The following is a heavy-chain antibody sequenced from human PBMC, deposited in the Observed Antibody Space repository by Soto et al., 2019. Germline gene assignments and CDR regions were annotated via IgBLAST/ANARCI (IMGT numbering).Heavy chain of an antibody. CDR2: ISYDGSNK. Sequence: QVQLVESGGGVVQPGRSLRLSCAASGFTFSSYAMHWVRQAPGKGLEWVAVISYDGSNKYYADSVKGRFTISRDNSKNTLYLQMNSLRAEDTAVYYCARDPYRGSYPGHFDYWGQGTLVTVSS. D-gene: IGHD1-26*01. V-gene: IGHV3-30-3*01. J-gene: IGHJ4*02. CDR1: GFTFSSYA. CDR3: ARDPYRGSYPGHFDY.